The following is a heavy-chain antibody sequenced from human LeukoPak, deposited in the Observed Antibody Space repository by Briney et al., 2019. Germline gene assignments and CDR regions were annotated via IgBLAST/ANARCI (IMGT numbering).Heavy chain of an antibody. J-gene: IGHJ5*01. CDR2: IYTGGNT. Sequence: GGSLRLSCAASGFIFSSSYMSWVRQAPGKGLEWVSVIYTGGNTYYADSVKGRFTISRDDSNNTLYLQMNSLRAEDTAVYYCARARGYSWIDSWGQGTLVTVSS. D-gene: IGHD3-10*01. CDR1: GFIFSSSY. CDR3: ARARGYSWIDS. V-gene: IGHV3-53*01.